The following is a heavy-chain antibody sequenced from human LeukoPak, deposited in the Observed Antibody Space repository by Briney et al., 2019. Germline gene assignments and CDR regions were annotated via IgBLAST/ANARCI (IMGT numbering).Heavy chain of an antibody. Sequence: GASVKVSCKASGYTFTSYAMHWVRQAPGQRLEWMGWINAGNGNTKYSQEFQGRVTITRDASASTAYMELSSLRSEDMAVYYCARGPATAYFDYWGQGTLVTVSS. D-gene: IGHD6-25*01. J-gene: IGHJ4*02. CDR3: ARGPATAYFDY. CDR2: INAGNGNT. CDR1: GYTFTSYA. V-gene: IGHV1-3*03.